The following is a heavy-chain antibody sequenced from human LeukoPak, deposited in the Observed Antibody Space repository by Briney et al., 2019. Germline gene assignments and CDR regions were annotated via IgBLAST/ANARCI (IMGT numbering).Heavy chain of an antibody. Sequence: QPGGSLRLSCGASGFTFSSYAMSWVRQAPGKGLEWISGISGSGGSTYYADSVKGRFTISRDNSKNTLYLQMNSLRAEDTAVYYCAKDRSVTYGSGSYLTPPDYWGQGTLVTVSS. CDR1: GFTFSSYA. J-gene: IGHJ4*02. D-gene: IGHD3-10*01. V-gene: IGHV3-23*01. CDR3: AKDRSVTYGSGSYLTPPDY. CDR2: ISGSGGST.